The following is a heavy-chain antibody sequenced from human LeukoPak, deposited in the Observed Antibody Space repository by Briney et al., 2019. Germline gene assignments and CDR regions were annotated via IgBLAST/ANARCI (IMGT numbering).Heavy chain of an antibody. CDR1: GGSVTSSGYY. CDR3: ARDSASTGYMNAFDI. Sequence: SETLSLTCTASGGSVTSSGYYWSWVRQPPGKGLEYIGYIYYSGSTNYNPSLKSRVTISVDTSKNQFSPKLRSVTAADTAVYYCARDSASTGYMNAFDIWGQGTMVTVSS. D-gene: IGHD3-22*01. V-gene: IGHV4-61*08. CDR2: IYYSGST. J-gene: IGHJ3*02.